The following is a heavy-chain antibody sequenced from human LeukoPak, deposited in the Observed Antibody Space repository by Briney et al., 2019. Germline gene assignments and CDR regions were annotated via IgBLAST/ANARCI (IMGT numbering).Heavy chain of an antibody. CDR3: ARDLKGFNL. Sequence: PGGSRRLSCVASGFYFSAYLMSWVRQAPGKGLEWVANTKQDGSQEFYLDSVKGRFTISRDNGNNSLYLHMSRLRIEDTAVYYRARDLKGFNLWGQGALVTVSS. V-gene: IGHV3-7*04. CDR1: GFYFSAYL. J-gene: IGHJ5*02. CDR2: TKQDGSQE.